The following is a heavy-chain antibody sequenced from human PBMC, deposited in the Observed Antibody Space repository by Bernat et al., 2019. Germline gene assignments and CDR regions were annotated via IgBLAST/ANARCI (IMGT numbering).Heavy chain of an antibody. V-gene: IGHV3-23*01. J-gene: IGHJ4*02. CDR1: GFTFSNYA. Sequence: EMQLLESGGALVQPGGSLRLSCAASGFTFSNYAMNWVRQAPGEGLEWVSVITASGGNTYYPDSVKGRFTISRYNSKNTLYLQLNRLRDEDTAVYYCAKDIRLAGTYGAFDYWGQGTMVTVSS. CDR3: AKDIRLAGTYGAFDY. D-gene: IGHD3-16*01. CDR2: ITASGGNT.